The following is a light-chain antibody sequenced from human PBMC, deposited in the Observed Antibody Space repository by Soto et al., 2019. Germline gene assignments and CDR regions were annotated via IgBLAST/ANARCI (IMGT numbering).Light chain of an antibody. J-gene: IGLJ1*01. CDR1: SSDVGGYNY. CDR3: SSYTSSSTSV. V-gene: IGLV2-14*01. Sequence: QSVLTQPASVSGSPGQSITISCTGTSSDVGGYNYVSWYQQHPGKAPKLMIYDVSNRPSGVSNRFSGSKSGNTASLTISGLQAEDEADYYCSSYTSSSTSVFGTETKLTVL. CDR2: DVS.